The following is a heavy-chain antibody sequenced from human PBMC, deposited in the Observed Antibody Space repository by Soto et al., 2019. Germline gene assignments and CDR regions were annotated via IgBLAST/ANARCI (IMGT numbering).Heavy chain of an antibody. Sequence: PGGSLRLSCAASGFTFSSYGMHWVRQAPGKGLEWVAVIWYDGSNKYYADSVKGRFTISRDNSKNTLYLQMNSLRAEDTAVYYCARVYDFWSGYTDYYGMDVWGQGTTVTVSS. D-gene: IGHD3-3*01. CDR1: GFTFSSYG. CDR3: ARVYDFWSGYTDYYGMDV. J-gene: IGHJ6*02. V-gene: IGHV3-33*01. CDR2: IWYDGSNK.